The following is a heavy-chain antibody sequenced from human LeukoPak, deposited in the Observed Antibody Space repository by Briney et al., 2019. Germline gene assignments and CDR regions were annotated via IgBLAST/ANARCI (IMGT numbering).Heavy chain of an antibody. CDR2: FDPEDGET. V-gene: IGHV1-24*01. CDR3: ATGGVTMVRGVITPRNDAFDI. D-gene: IGHD3-10*01. Sequence: ASVKVSCKVSGYTLTELSMHWARQAPGKGLEWMGGFDPEDGETIYAQKFQGRVTMTEDTSTDTAYMELSSLRSEDTAVYYCATGGVTMVRGVITPRNDAFDIWGQGTMVTVSS. CDR1: GYTLTELS. J-gene: IGHJ3*02.